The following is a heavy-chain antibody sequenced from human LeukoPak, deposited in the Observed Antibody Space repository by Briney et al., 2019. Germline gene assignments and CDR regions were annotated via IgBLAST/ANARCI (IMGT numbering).Heavy chain of an antibody. CDR1: GFTFSNYA. CDR2: ISGSGGST. CDR3: AKTRPVEWELSYIYQDFDF. Sequence: GGSLRLSCAASGFTFSNYAMSWVRQAPGKGLEWVSVISGSGGSTYDTDSVKGRFTISRDNSKNTLYLQMYSLRAEDTAVYYCAKTRPVEWELSYIYQDFDFWGQGTLVTVSS. J-gene: IGHJ4*02. D-gene: IGHD1-26*01. V-gene: IGHV3-23*01.